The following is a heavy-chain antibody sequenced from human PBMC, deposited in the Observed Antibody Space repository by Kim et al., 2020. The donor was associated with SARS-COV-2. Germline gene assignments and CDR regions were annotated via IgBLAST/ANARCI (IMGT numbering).Heavy chain of an antibody. CDR2: IYYSGST. CDR3: ARHAPGEEQWLVWGYYFDY. CDR1: GGSISSSSYY. J-gene: IGHJ4*02. V-gene: IGHV4-39*01. D-gene: IGHD6-19*01. Sequence: SETLSLTCTVSGGSISSSSYYWGWIRQPPGKGLEWIGSIYYSGSTYYNPSLKSRVTISVDTSKNQFSLKLSSVTAADTAVYYCARHAPGEEQWLVWGYYFDYWGQGTLVTVSS.